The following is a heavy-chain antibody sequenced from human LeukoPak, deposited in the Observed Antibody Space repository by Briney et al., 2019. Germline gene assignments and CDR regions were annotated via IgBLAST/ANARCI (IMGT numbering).Heavy chain of an antibody. Sequence: SETLSLTCAVYGGSFSGYYWSWIRQPPGKGLEWIGEINHSGSTNYNPSLKSRVTISVDTSKNQFSLKLSSVTAADTAVYYCARGRIAAAAYFQHWGQGTLVTVSS. D-gene: IGHD6-13*01. CDR2: INHSGST. J-gene: IGHJ1*01. V-gene: IGHV4-34*01. CDR3: ARGRIAAAAYFQH. CDR1: GGSFSGYY.